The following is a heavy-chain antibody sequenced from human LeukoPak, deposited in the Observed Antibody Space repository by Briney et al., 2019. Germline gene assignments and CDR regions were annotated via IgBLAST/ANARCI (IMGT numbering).Heavy chain of an antibody. V-gene: IGHV4-39*07. D-gene: IGHD3-22*01. CDR1: GASISGSSHYF. J-gene: IGHJ3*02. CDR2: LFHSGTT. CDR3: ARANYYDNSGYSRGAFDI. Sequence: PSETLSLTCTVSGASISGSSHYFWGWIRQTPGKGLERIGSLFHSGTTYYNSSLKSRVTISVDTSKNQFSLKLSSVTAADTAVYYCARANYYDNSGYSRGAFDIWGQGTMVTVSS.